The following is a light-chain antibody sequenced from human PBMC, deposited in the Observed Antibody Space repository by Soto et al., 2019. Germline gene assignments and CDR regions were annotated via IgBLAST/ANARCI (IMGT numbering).Light chain of an antibody. CDR3: SSYTSSSTYV. CDR2: DVS. J-gene: IGLJ1*01. Sequence: QSALTQPASGSGSPGQSITISCTGTSSDVGGYNYVSWYQQHPGKAPKLMIYDVSNRPSGVSNRFSGSKSGNTASLTISGLKAEDEADYYCSSYTSSSTYVCGTGTTLTVL. CDR1: SSDVGGYNY. V-gene: IGLV2-14*01.